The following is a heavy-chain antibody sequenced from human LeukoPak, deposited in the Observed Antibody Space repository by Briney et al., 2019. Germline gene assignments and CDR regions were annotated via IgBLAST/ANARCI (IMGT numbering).Heavy chain of an antibody. J-gene: IGHJ6*04. D-gene: IGHD7-27*01. CDR2: IIPSFGTA. Sequence: SVKVSCKASGCTFISYPISWVRQAPGQGIEWMEGIIPSFGTANYALKFQGRVTITADKSTSTAYMELSSLRSEDTAVYYCAIQAPHLGYYCYYGMDVWGKGTTVTVSS. CDR3: AIQAPHLGYYCYYGMDV. CDR1: GCTFISYP. V-gene: IGHV1-69*06.